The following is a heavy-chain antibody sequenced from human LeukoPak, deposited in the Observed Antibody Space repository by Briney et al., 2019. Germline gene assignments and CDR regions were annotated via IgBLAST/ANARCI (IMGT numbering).Heavy chain of an antibody. V-gene: IGHV3-21*04. D-gene: IGHD1-26*01. CDR2: ISSSSSYI. CDR3: ARELREHGAFDI. J-gene: IGHJ3*02. CDR1: GLTFSTYT. Sequence: PGGSLRLSCAASGLTFSTYTMNWVRQAPGKGLEWVSSISSSSSYIYYADSVKGRFTISRDNAKNSLYLQMNSLRAEDTALYYCARELREHGAFDIWGQGTMVTVSS.